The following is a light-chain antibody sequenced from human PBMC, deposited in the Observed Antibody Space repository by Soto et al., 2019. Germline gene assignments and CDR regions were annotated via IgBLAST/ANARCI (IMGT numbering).Light chain of an antibody. CDR3: QQLNSYPPT. J-gene: IGKJ4*01. CDR2: AAS. Sequence: XXTITXRASQGISSYLAWYQQKPGKAPKLLIYAASTLQNGLPSRFSASGSGTHFTLTISSLQPEDFATYYCQQLNSYPPTFGGGTKVEIK. V-gene: IGKV1-9*01. CDR1: QGISSY.